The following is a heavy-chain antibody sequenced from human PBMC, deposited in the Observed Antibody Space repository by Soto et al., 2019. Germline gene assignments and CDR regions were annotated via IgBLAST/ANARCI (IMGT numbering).Heavy chain of an antibody. CDR3: ARQFHYAPNWFDP. V-gene: IGHV4-30-2*01. CDR1: GGSISSGGYS. J-gene: IGHJ5*02. D-gene: IGHD4-17*01. CDR2: IYHSGST. Sequence: SETLSLTCAVSGGSISSGGYSWSWIRQPPGKGLEWIGYIYHSGSTYYNPSLKSRVTISVDRSKNQFSLKLSSVTAADTAVYSCARQFHYAPNWFDPWGQGTLVTVSS.